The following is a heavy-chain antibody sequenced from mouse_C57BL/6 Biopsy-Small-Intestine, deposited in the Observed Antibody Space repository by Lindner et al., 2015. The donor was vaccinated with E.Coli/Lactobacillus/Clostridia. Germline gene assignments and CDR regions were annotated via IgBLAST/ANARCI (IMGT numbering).Heavy chain of an antibody. CDR3: ARGNDGSFDY. J-gene: IGHJ2*01. D-gene: IGHD2-3*01. CDR2: ISSGSSTI. Sequence: VQLQESGGGLVKPGGSLKLSCAASGFTFSDYGMHWVRQAPEKGLEWVAYISSGSSTIYYADTVKGRFTVSRDNAKNTLFLQMTSLRSEDTAMYYCARGNDGSFDYWGQGTTLTVSS. V-gene: IGHV5-17*01. CDR1: GFTFSDYG.